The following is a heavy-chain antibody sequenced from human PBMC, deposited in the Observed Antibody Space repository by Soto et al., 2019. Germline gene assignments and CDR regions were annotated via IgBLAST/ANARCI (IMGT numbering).Heavy chain of an antibody. V-gene: IGHV4-4*02. D-gene: IGHD3-3*01. CDR3: ARSGEDFWSGSPSGMDV. CDR2: IYHSGST. J-gene: IGHJ6*02. CDR1: GGSISSSNW. Sequence: SETLSLTCAVSGGSISSSNWWSWVRQPPGKGLEWIGEIYHSGSTNYNPSLKSRVTISVDKSKNQLSLKLSSVTAADTAVYYCARSGEDFWSGSPSGMDVWGQGTTVTVSS.